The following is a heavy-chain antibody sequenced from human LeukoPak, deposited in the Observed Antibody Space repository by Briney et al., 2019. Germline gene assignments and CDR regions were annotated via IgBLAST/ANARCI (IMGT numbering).Heavy chain of an antibody. D-gene: IGHD3-22*01. Sequence: PGGSLRLSCAASGFNFRDYYMSWIRQAPGKGLEYISYSSGSGSTIYYADSVKGRFTISRDNAKNPLSLQMNSLRAEDTAVYFCARYYYDSSGYYYFDYWGQGTLVTVSS. CDR3: ARYYYDSSGYYYFDY. CDR2: SSGSGSTI. J-gene: IGHJ4*02. V-gene: IGHV3-11*01. CDR1: GFNFRDYY.